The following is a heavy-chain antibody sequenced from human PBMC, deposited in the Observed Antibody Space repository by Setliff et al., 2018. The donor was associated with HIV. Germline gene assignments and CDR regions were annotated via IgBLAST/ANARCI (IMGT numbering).Heavy chain of an antibody. J-gene: IGHJ4*02. V-gene: IGHV3-21*01. CDR2: ISSSSNYI. D-gene: IGHD3-16*01. Sequence: GGSLRLSCAASGFIFRGYSLNWVRQAPGKGLEWVSYISSSSNYIYYVDSVKGRFTISRDNAKNSLYLQMNSLRAEDTAVYYCARDLDYGDDWGQGTLVTVSS. CDR3: ARDLDYGDD. CDR1: GFIFRGYS.